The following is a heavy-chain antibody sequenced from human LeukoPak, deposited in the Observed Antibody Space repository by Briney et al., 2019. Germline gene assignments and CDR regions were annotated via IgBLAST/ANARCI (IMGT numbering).Heavy chain of an antibody. CDR3: ARGVTPNYYDTSGHRSYYFDY. Sequence: SQTLSLTCTVSGGAITDSAYYWSRIRQFPGKGLEWIGFIYYSGTTNYNPSLKSRLTMSVDTSRNQLSLRLISVTAADAAIYYCARGVTPNYYDTSGHRSYYFDYWAREPWSPSPQ. CDR2: IYYSGTT. D-gene: IGHD3-22*01. J-gene: IGHJ4*02. V-gene: IGHV4-31*03. CDR1: GGAITDSAYY.